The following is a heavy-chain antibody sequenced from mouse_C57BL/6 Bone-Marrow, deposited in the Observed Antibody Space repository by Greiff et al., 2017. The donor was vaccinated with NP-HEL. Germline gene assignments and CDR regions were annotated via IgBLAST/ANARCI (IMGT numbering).Heavy chain of an antibody. CDR3: ARGESWGAFFDY. Sequence: VQLQESGPELVKPGASVKISCKASGYTFSTSWMNWMKQRPGKGLEWIGRIYPGDGDTHYSGNFEDKASLTADKSSNSAYMQLSSLTSEDSAVYFCARGESWGAFFDYWGQGTTLTVSS. D-gene: IGHD6-1*01. CDR1: GYTFSTSW. CDR2: IYPGDGDT. J-gene: IGHJ2*01. V-gene: IGHV1-82*01.